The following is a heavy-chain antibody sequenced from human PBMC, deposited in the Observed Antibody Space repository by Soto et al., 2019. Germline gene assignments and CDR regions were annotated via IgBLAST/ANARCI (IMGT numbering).Heavy chain of an antibody. V-gene: IGHV1-69*08. CDR2: IIPILGIA. CDR1: GGTFSSYT. J-gene: IGHJ5*02. D-gene: IGHD4-17*01. CDR3: ARDRESDYLTPNWFDP. Sequence: QVQLVQSGAEVKKPGSSVKVSCKASGGTFSSYTISWVRQAPGQGLEWMGRIIPILGIANYAQKFQGRVTITADKSTSTAYMELSSLRSEDTAVYYCARDRESDYLTPNWFDPWGQGTLVTVSS.